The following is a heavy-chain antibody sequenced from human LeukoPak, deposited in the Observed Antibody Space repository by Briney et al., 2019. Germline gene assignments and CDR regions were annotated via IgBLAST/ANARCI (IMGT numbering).Heavy chain of an antibody. V-gene: IGHV3-49*03. J-gene: IGHJ4*02. CDR1: GFTFSDYY. CDR2: IASKTYGGTA. CDR3: SRDQTPYY. Sequence: GGSLRLSCAASGFTFSDYYMSWIRQAPGKGLEWVGFIASKTYGGTAEYAASVKGRFTISRDDSKSIAYLQMNSLKTEDTAVYFCSRDQTPYYWGQGTLVTVSS.